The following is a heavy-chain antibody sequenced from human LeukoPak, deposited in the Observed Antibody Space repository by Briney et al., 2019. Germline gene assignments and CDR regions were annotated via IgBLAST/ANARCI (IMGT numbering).Heavy chain of an antibody. CDR3: ARGYCTNGVCYPLDY. J-gene: IGHJ4*02. CDR2: IYSGGST. Sequence: PGGSLRLSCAASGFTFSSYEMNWVRQAPGKGLEWVSVIYSGGSTYYADSVKGRFTISRDNSKNTLYLQMNSLRAEDTAVYYCARGYCTNGVCYPLDYWGQGTLVTVSS. V-gene: IGHV3-53*01. CDR1: GFTFSSYE. D-gene: IGHD2-8*01.